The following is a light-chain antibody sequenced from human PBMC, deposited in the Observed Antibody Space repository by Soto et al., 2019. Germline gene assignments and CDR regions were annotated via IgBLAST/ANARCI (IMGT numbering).Light chain of an antibody. CDR3: QQYGSSPRT. J-gene: IGKJ1*01. V-gene: IGKV3-20*01. Sequence: DIVLTQSPGTMSFSPGERATLSCRASQSVSSRDLAWYQQKPGQAPRLLIYGASSRATGIPDRFSGSGSGTDFTLTISRLEPEDFAVYYCQQYGSSPRTFGQGTKVEIK. CDR2: GAS. CDR1: QSVSSRD.